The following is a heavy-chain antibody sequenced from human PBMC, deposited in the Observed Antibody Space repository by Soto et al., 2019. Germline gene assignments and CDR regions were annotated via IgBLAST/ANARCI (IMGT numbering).Heavy chain of an antibody. J-gene: IGHJ4*02. CDR3: ARDQPGYSYGYGLGY. CDR1: GFTFSSYS. V-gene: IGHV3-21*01. D-gene: IGHD5-18*01. Sequence: EVQLVESGGGLVKPGGSLRLSCAASGFTFSSYSMNWVRQAPGKGLEWVSSISSSGSYIYYADSVKGRFTISRDNDKNSLYLQMNSLRAEDTAVYYCARDQPGYSYGYGLGYWGQGTLVTVSS. CDR2: ISSSGSYI.